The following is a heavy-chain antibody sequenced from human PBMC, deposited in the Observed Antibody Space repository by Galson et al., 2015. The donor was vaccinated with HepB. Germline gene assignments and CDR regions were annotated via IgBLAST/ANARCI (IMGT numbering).Heavy chain of an antibody. V-gene: IGHV3-7*03. CDR3: ARNWEYDY. CDR2: IGGDGNYK. CDR1: GFTFSTSS. J-gene: IGHJ4*02. Sequence: SLRLSCAASGFTFSTSSMSWVRQAPGKGLECVAYIGGDGNYKYYLDSVKGRFTISRDNAKNSAFLQMNSLRPEDTAVYYCARNWEYDYWGQGTLVTVSS. D-gene: IGHD7-27*01.